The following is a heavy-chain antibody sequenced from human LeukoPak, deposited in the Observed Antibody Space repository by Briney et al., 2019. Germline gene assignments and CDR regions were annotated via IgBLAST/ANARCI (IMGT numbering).Heavy chain of an antibody. D-gene: IGHD1-26*01. J-gene: IGHJ4*01. V-gene: IGHV4-59*01. Sequence: PWETLSLTCTVSGGSISTYYWSWIPQPPGKGLEWIAYIYYSGSTNYNPSLKSRVTISVDTSKNLFSLKLSSVTTPDTAVNYWARRGTDNRNSDDWGHAALVTVSS. CDR1: GGSISTYY. CDR2: IYYSGST. CDR3: ARRGTDNRNSDD.